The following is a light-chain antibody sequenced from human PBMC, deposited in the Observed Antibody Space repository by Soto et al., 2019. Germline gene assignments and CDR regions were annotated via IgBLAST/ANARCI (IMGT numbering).Light chain of an antibody. V-gene: IGKV1-39*01. CDR2: VAS. CDR1: QTISSY. Sequence: IRMTQSPSSLSASVGDRVTITCRASQTISSYVNWYQQKPERAPKLLIYVASILQSGVPLRFSGSGSGTDFPLTISSLQPEDFPTYSCQQPYCYPLTFGQGTRLDIK. J-gene: IGKJ5*01. CDR3: QQPYCYPLT.